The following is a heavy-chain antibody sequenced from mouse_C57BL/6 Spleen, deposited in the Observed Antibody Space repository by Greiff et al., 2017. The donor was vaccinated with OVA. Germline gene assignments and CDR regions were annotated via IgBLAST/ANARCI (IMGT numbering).Heavy chain of an antibody. J-gene: IGHJ3*01. CDR3: ARRAVVGPIAY. CDR1: GYTFTGYW. CDR2: ILPGSGST. V-gene: IGHV1-9*01. D-gene: IGHD1-1*01. Sequence: VQLQESGAELMKPGASVKLSCKATGYTFTGYWIEWVKQRPGHGLEWIGEILPGSGSTNYNAKFKGKATFTADTSSNTAYMQLSSLTTEDSAIYYCARRAVVGPIAYWGQGTLVTVSA.